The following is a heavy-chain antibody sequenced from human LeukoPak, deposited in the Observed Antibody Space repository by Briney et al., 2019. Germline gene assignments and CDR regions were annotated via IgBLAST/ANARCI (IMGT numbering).Heavy chain of an antibody. Sequence: SETLSLTCTVSGDSISSGNFYWGWLRQPPGKELQWIGSIYYNGITHYNPSLESRVTISADTSTNEFSLKLRSVTAADTAMYYCARRSMTTVGYWGQGTLVTVSS. CDR2: IYYNGIT. D-gene: IGHD4-11*01. J-gene: IGHJ4*02. V-gene: IGHV4-39*01. CDR3: ARRSMTTVGY. CDR1: GDSISSGNFY.